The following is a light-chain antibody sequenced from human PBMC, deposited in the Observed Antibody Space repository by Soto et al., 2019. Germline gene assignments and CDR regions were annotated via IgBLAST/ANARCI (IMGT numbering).Light chain of an antibody. CDR1: HSIGNY. J-gene: IGKJ1*01. Sequence: DIVLTQSPATLSLSPGERATLSCRASHSIGNYLVWYQQKSGQAPRLLIYDTSNRATGIPARFSGSGSGTDFTLTISSLEPEDFAVYYFQQRGIWPWTFGQGTKVEIK. CDR2: DTS. V-gene: IGKV3-11*01. CDR3: QQRGIWPWT.